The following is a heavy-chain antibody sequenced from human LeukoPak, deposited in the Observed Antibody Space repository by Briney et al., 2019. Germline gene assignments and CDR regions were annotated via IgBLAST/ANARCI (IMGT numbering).Heavy chain of an antibody. V-gene: IGHV4-59*01. D-gene: IGHD3-10*01. J-gene: IGHJ2*01. Sequence: SETLSLTCTVSGGSISSYYWSWIRQPPGKGLEWIGYIYYSGSTNYNPSLKSRVTISVDTSKNQFSLKLSSVTAADTALFYCARVKWFGELPYWYFDLWGRGTLVTVSS. CDR1: GGSISSYY. CDR2: IYYSGST. CDR3: ARVKWFGELPYWYFDL.